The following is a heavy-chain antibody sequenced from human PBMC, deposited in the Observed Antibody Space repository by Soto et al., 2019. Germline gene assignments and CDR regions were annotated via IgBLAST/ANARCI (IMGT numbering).Heavy chain of an antibody. J-gene: IGHJ4*02. D-gene: IGHD2-15*01. Sequence: QVQLQESGPGLVKPSGTLSLTCAVSGGSISSSNWWSWVRQSPGKGLEWIGEIHHSGSINYNPSRQSRITLSLXKSTKQFPLKLSSVTAADTAVYYGARAVVGGNFDSWGQGTLVTVSS. CDR3: ARAVVGGNFDS. CDR1: GGSISSSNW. V-gene: IGHV4-4*02. CDR2: IHHSGSI.